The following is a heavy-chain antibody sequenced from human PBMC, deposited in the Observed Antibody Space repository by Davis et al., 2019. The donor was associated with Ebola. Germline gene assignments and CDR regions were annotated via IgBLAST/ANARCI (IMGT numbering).Heavy chain of an antibody. V-gene: IGHV3-21*01. CDR1: GFTFSSYS. CDR2: ISSSSSYI. J-gene: IGHJ3*02. CDR3: AKDYSSSWAFDI. Sequence: PGGSLRLSCAASGFTFSSYSMNWVRQAPGKGLEWVSSISSSSSYIYYADSVKGRFTISRDNSKNTLYLQMNSLRAEDTAVYYCAKDYSSSWAFDIWGQGTMVTVSS. D-gene: IGHD6-6*01.